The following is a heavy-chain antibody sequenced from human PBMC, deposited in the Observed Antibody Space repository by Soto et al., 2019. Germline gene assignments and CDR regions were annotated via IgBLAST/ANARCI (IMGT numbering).Heavy chain of an antibody. D-gene: IGHD1-20*01. CDR3: ARAGYKTTPYYYYGMDV. V-gene: IGHV1-69*13. Sequence: ASVKVSCKASGGTFSSYAISWVRQAPGQGLEWMGGIIPIFGTANYAQKFQGRVTITADESTSTAYMELSSLRSEDTAVYYCARAGYKTTPYYYYGMDVWGQGTTVTVSS. J-gene: IGHJ6*02. CDR2: IIPIFGTA. CDR1: GGTFSSYA.